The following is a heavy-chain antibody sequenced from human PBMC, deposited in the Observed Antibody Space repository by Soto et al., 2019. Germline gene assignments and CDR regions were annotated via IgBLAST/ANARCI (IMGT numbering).Heavy chain of an antibody. CDR2: ISAYNGNT. V-gene: IGHV1-18*01. CDR1: GYTFTSYG. J-gene: IGHJ3*02. D-gene: IGHD1-26*01. CDR3: ASGVGATSLSPPDI. Sequence: ASVKVSCKASGYTFTSYGISWVRQAPGQGLEWMGWISAYNGNTNYAQKLQGRVTMTTDTSTSTAYMELRSLRSDDTAVYYCASGVGATSLSPPDIWGQGTMVTVSS.